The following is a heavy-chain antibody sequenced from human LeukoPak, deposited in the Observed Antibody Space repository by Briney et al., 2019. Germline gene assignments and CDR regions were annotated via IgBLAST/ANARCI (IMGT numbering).Heavy chain of an antibody. J-gene: IGHJ4*02. CDR1: GFTFSSYW. V-gene: IGHV3-74*01. Sequence: GGSLRLSCAASGFTFSSYWMHWVRQAPGKGLVWVSRINSDGSSTSYADSVKGRFTISRDNAKNTLYLQMNSPRAEDTAVYYCAKETGSAVGSTDFDYWGQGTLVTVSS. CDR3: AKETGSAVGSTDFDY. CDR2: INSDGSST. D-gene: IGHD4-17*01.